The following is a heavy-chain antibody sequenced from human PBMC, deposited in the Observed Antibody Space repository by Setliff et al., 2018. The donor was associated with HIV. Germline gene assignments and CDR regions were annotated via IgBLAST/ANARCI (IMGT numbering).Heavy chain of an antibody. CDR1: GGSVTSYL. J-gene: IGHJ4*02. D-gene: IGHD2-21*02. CDR2: IYYTGIT. V-gene: IGHV4-59*02. CDR3: ARELYGGNSRPFDY. Sequence: SETLSLTCSISGGSVTSYLWHWLRQPPGKGLEWIGYIYYTGITDNNPSLEGRVTISVDTSKNQVSLRLKSVTTADTAVYYCARELYGGNSRPFDYWGQGALVTVSS.